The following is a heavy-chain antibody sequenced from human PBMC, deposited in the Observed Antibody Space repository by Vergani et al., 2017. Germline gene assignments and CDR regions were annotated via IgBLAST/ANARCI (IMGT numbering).Heavy chain of an antibody. D-gene: IGHD4-23*01. CDR2: IIPVLGGT. CDR3: ARPLQPGGNSHWYFDL. J-gene: IGHJ2*01. V-gene: IGHV1-69*04. CDR1: GGTFSSYA. Sequence: QVQLVQSGAEVKKPGSSVKVSCKASGGTFSSYAISWVRQVPGQGLEWMGRIIPVLGGTNYAQKFEDRVRLSLDTSITTGYMTLRRLTSGDTAMYYCARPLQPGGNSHWYFDLWGRGTLVSVSS.